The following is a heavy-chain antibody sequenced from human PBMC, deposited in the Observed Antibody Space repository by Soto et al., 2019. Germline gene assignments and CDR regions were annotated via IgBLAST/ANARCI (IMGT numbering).Heavy chain of an antibody. D-gene: IGHD6-13*01. V-gene: IGHV4-39*01. CDR1: GGSISSIHYY. CDR3: ARQLQQLVPFDY. J-gene: IGHJ4*02. Sequence: PSETLSLTCSVSGGSISSIHYYWGWIRQPPGKGLEWIGSIYYSGNTYHNPSLKTRVTISVDTSKNEFSLKLSSVTAADTAVYYCARQLQQLVPFDYWGQGTLVTVSS. CDR2: IYYSGNT.